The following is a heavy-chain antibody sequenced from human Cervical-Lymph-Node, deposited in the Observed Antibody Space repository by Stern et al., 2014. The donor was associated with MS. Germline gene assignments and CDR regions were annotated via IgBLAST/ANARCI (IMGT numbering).Heavy chain of an antibody. V-gene: IGHV3-7*01. Sequence: EVQLVQSGGGLVQPGGSQRLSCVASGSTFSTSWMSWVRQAPGKGLEWVANIKRDGSETYYLDSVKGRFTISRDNAKSSLYLEMNSLRAEDTAVYYCTRFLQSGWSDLFDSWGRGTLVTVS. D-gene: IGHD6-19*01. CDR3: TRFLQSGWSDLFDS. CDR2: IKRDGSET. J-gene: IGHJ5*01. CDR1: GSTFSTSW.